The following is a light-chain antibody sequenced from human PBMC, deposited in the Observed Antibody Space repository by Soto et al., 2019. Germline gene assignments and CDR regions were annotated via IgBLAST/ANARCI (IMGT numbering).Light chain of an antibody. J-gene: IGKJ4*01. Sequence: DIQMTQSPSSLSASVGDRVTITCRASQSISSYLNWYQQKPGKAPNLLIYAASTLQSGVPSRFSGSGSGTDFTLTIRSLQPEDFATYYCQQSYTTPLTFGGETKVEIK. CDR1: QSISSY. V-gene: IGKV1-39*01. CDR3: QQSYTTPLT. CDR2: AAS.